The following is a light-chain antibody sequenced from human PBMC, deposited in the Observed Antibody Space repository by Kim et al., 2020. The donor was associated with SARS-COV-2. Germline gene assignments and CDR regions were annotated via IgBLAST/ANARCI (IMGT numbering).Light chain of an antibody. CDR3: SSYTSSSTYV. Sequence: QSALTQPASVSGSPGQSITISCTGTSSDIGGYNYVSWYQQHPGKAPKLMIYDVNKRPSGVSNRFSGSKSGSTASLTISGLQADDEADYYCSSYTSSSTYVFGTGTKVSVL. CDR2: DVN. J-gene: IGLJ1*01. CDR1: SSDIGGYNY. V-gene: IGLV2-14*03.